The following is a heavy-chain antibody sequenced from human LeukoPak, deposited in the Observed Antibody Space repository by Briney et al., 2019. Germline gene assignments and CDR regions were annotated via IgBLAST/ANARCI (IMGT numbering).Heavy chain of an antibody. CDR2: IYSGGST. D-gene: IGHD6-13*01. CDR1: GFTVSSNY. V-gene: IGHV3-53*01. J-gene: IGHJ4*02. CDR3: ARVSAAAAEGGFDY. Sequence: PGGSLRLSCAASGFTVSSNYMSWVRQAPGKGLEWVSVIYSGGSTYYADSVKGRFTISRDNSRNTLYLQMNSLRAEDTAVYYCARVSAAAAEGGFDYWGQGTLVTVSS.